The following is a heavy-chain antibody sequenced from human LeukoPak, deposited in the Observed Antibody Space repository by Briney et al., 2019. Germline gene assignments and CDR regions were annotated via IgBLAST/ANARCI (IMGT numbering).Heavy chain of an antibody. D-gene: IGHD2-2*01. V-gene: IGHV3-64D*09. CDR2: ISSNGGST. J-gene: IGHJ4*02. Sequence: PGGSLRLSCSGSGFTFSSYAMHWVRQAPGKGLEYVSAISSNGGSTYYADSVKGRVTISRDNSKNTLYLQMSSLRAEDTAVYYCVKGYCSSISCYGDYWGQGTLVTVSS. CDR3: VKGYCSSISCYGDY. CDR1: GFTFSSYA.